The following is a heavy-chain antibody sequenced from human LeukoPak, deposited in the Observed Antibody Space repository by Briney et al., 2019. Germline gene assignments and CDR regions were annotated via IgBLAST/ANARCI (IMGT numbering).Heavy chain of an antibody. D-gene: IGHD7-27*01. Sequence: GGTLRLSCAASGFTFSSYGMSWVRQAPGKGLEWVSAISGSGGSIYYADYVKGRFTISRDNSKNTLYLQMNSLRAEDTAVYYCAKEANWGWGSAFDIWGQGTMVTVSS. CDR1: GFTFSSYG. CDR2: ISGSGGSI. V-gene: IGHV3-23*01. CDR3: AKEANWGWGSAFDI. J-gene: IGHJ3*02.